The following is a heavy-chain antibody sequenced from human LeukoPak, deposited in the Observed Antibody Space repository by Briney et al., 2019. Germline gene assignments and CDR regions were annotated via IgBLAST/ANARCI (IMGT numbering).Heavy chain of an antibody. D-gene: IGHD1-1*01. Sequence: ASVKVSCKASGYTFTSYGISWVRQAPGQGHEWMGWITAYNGNTNYAQKLQGRVTMTTDTSTSTAYMELRSLRSDDPAVYYCARVLEEVQLDRHFDSWGQGTLVTVSS. J-gene: IGHJ4*02. V-gene: IGHV1-18*01. CDR1: GYTFTSYG. CDR2: ITAYNGNT. CDR3: ARVLEEVQLDRHFDS.